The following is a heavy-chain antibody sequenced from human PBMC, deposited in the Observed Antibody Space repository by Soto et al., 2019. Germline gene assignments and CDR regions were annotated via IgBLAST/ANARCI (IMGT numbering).Heavy chain of an antibody. V-gene: IGHV3-23*01. CDR2: ISGSGGST. Sequence: PGGSLRLSCAASGFTFSSYAMSWVRQAPGKGLEWVSTISGSGGSTYYADSVKGRFTISRDNSKNTLYLQMNSLRAEDTAVYYCAKSYYDFWSGYYNYYYGMDVWGQGTTVTVSS. D-gene: IGHD3-3*01. CDR1: GFTFSSYA. J-gene: IGHJ6*02. CDR3: AKSYYDFWSGYYNYYYGMDV.